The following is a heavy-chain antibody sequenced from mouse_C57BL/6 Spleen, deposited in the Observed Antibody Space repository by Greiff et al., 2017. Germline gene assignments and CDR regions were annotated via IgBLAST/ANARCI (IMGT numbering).Heavy chain of an antibody. V-gene: IGHV1-69*01. D-gene: IGHD2-3*01. CDR1: GYTFTSYW. CDR2: IDPSDSYT. J-gene: IGHJ3*01. CDR3: ARSREGFDDGSVAY. Sequence: QVQLQQPGAELVMPGASVKLSCKASGYTFTSYWMHWVKQRPGQGLEWIGEIDPSDSYTNYNQKFKGKSTLTVDKSSSTAYMQLSSLTSEDSAVYYCARSREGFDDGSVAYWGQGTRVTGSA.